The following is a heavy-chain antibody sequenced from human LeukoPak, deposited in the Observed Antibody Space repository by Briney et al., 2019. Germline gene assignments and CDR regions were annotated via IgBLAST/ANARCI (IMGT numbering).Heavy chain of an antibody. CDR3: ARHLFGPLAVAGPLDS. CDR2: IYMTGST. Sequence: SETLSLTCTVSGAPICSGTSHWSWIRQPAGNGLEWIGLIYMTGSTNYNPSLKSRVSMSVDTSKNQFSLNLRSVTAADTGVYYCARHLFGPLAVAGPLDSWGQGTVVTVSS. V-gene: IGHV4-61*02. J-gene: IGHJ5*01. CDR1: GAPICSGTSH. D-gene: IGHD6-19*01.